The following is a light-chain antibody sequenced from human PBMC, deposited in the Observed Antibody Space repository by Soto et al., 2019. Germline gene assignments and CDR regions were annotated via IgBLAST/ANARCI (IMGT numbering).Light chain of an antibody. J-gene: IGKJ1*01. V-gene: IGKV3-20*01. CDR3: QHYDTSPPWT. CDR2: AAS. CDR1: QSVSSTS. Sequence: EIVLTQSPGTLSLSPGERATLSCRASQSVSSTSLAWYQQKPGQAPRLLIFAASNRATGIPDRFSGSGSGTDFTLTIISLEPEDFALYYCQHYDTSPPWTFGQGTRVEVK.